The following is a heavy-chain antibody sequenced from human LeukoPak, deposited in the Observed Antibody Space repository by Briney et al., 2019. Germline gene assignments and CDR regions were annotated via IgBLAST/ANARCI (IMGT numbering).Heavy chain of an antibody. V-gene: IGHV4-59*01. CDR3: VRIAARPGYYYYMDV. Sequence: SETLSLTCTVSGGSISSYYWSWIRQPPGKGLEWIGYIYYSGSTNYNPSLKSRVTISVDTSKNQFSLKLSSVTAADTAVYYCVRIAARPGYYYYMDVWGKGTTVTVSS. CDR1: GGSISSYY. D-gene: IGHD6-6*01. J-gene: IGHJ6*03. CDR2: IYYSGST.